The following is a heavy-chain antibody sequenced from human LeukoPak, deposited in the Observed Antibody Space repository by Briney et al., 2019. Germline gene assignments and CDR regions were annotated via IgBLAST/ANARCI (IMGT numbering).Heavy chain of an antibody. V-gene: IGHV1-69*04. J-gene: IGHJ4*02. CDR3: ARDAGPPTPDRQPGLFDY. Sequence: GASVKVSCKASGGPFSSYAISWVRQAPGQGLEWMGRIIPILGIANYAQKFQGRVTITADKSTSTAYMELSSLRSEDTAVYYCARDAGPPTPDRQPGLFDYWGQGALVTVSS. CDR1: GGPFSSYA. D-gene: IGHD1-1*01. CDR2: IIPILGIA.